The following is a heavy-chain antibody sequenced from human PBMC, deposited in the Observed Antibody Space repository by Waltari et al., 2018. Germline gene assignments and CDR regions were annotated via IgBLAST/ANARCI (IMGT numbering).Heavy chain of an antibody. V-gene: IGHV4-59*01. J-gene: IGHJ3*02. CDR2: IYYSGST. CDR3: ARKVEAFDI. CDR1: GGSISRYY. Sequence: QVQLQESGPGLVKPSETLSLTCTVSGGSISRYYWSWIRQPPGKGLEWIGYIYYSGSTNYNPSLKSRVTISVDTSKNQFSLKLSSVTAADTAVYYCARKVEAFDIWGQGTMVTVSS.